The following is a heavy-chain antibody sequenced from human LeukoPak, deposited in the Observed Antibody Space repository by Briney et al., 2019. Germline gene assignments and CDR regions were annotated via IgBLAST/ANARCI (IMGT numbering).Heavy chain of an antibody. D-gene: IGHD6-13*01. J-gene: IGHJ4*02. Sequence: PEGSLRLSCAASGFTFSSYSMNWVRQAPGKGLEWVSSISSSSSYIYYADSVKGRFTISRGNAKNSLYLQMNSLRAEDTAVYYCVSPQYSSSWYYFDYWGQGTLVTVSS. CDR1: GFTFSSYS. CDR2: ISSSSSYI. V-gene: IGHV3-21*01. CDR3: VSPQYSSSWYYFDY.